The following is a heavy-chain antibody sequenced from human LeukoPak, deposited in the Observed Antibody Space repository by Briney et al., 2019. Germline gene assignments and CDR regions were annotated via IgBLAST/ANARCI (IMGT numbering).Heavy chain of an antibody. J-gene: IGHJ4*02. D-gene: IGHD3-16*02. CDR2: IYYSGST. CDR1: GGSISSSSYY. CDR3: ARDDYDYVWGSYRHPVDY. Sequence: SETLSLTCTVSGGSISSSSYYRGWIRQPPGKGLEWIGSIYYSGSTYYNPSLKSRVTISVDTSKNQFSLKLSSVAAADTAVYYCARDDYDYVWGSYRHPVDYWGQGTLVTVSS. V-gene: IGHV4-39*07.